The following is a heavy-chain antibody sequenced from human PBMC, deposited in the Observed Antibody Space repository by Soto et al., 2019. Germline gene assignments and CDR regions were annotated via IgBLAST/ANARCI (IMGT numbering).Heavy chain of an antibody. J-gene: IGHJ4*02. Sequence: SETLSLTCTVSGGSISSSSYYWGWIRQPPGKGLEWIGSIYYSGSTYYNPSLKSRVTISVDTSKNQFSLKLSAVTAAATAVYYCAISPGELGELSLKGEFDYWGQGTLVTVSS. V-gene: IGHV4-39*01. CDR1: GGSISSSSYY. D-gene: IGHD3-16*02. CDR2: IYYSGST. CDR3: AISPGELGELSLKGEFDY.